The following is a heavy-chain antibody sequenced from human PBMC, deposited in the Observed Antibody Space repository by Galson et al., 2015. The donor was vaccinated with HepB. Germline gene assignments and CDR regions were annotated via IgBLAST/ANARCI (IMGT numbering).Heavy chain of an antibody. V-gene: IGHV3-73*01. J-gene: IGHJ6*02. CDR3: TRRGVSSMVRGQPYYYYGMDV. CDR1: GFTFSGSA. Sequence: SLRLSCAASGFTFSGSAMHWVRQASGKGLEWVGRIRSKANSYATAYAASVKGRFTISRDDSKNTAYLQMNSLKTEDTAVYYCTRRGVSSMVRGQPYYYYGMDVWGQGTTVTVSS. CDR2: IRSKANSYAT. D-gene: IGHD3-10*01.